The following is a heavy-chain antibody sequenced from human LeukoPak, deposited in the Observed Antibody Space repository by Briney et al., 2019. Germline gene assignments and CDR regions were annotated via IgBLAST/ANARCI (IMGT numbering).Heavy chain of an antibody. Sequence: PGGSLRLSCAASGFTFSRYWMTWVRQAPGKGLEWVANIKEDESEKYYVDSVKGRFNIFRDNAKNLLYLQMNSLRAEDTAVYYCARVHYYDSSAYRHFEDWGQGTLVTVSS. D-gene: IGHD3-22*01. CDR1: GFTFSRYW. J-gene: IGHJ4*02. CDR2: IKEDESEK. V-gene: IGHV3-7*01. CDR3: ARVHYYDSSAYRHFED.